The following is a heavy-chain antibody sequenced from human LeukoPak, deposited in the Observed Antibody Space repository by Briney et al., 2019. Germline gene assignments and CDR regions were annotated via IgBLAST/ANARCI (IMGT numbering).Heavy chain of an antibody. CDR3: AKELLYDILTAPTNNWFDP. Sequence: GGSLRLSCAASGFTFSSYAMSWVSLAPGKGLEWVSAISGSGGSTYYADSVKGRFTISRDNSKNTLYLQMNSPRAEDTAVYYCAKELLYDILTAPTNNWFDPWGQGTLVTVSS. CDR2: ISGSGGST. CDR1: GFTFSSYA. D-gene: IGHD3-9*01. J-gene: IGHJ5*02. V-gene: IGHV3-23*01.